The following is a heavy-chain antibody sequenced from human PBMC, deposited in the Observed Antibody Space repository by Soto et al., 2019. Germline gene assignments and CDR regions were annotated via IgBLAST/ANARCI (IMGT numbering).Heavy chain of an antibody. D-gene: IGHD3-3*01. CDR3: ARDYYDFWSGLGKFDY. CDR1: GYTFTSYD. J-gene: IGHJ4*02. Sequence: ASVKVSCKASGYTFTSYDINWVRQATGQGLEWMGWMNPNSGNTGYAQKFQGRVTMTRNTSISTAYMELRSLRSDDTAVYHCARDYYDFWSGLGKFDYWGQGTLVTVSS. V-gene: IGHV1-8*01. CDR2: MNPNSGNT.